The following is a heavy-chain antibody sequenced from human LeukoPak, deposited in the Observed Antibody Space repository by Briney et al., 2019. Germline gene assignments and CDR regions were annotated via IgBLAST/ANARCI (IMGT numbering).Heavy chain of an antibody. D-gene: IGHD4-11*01. J-gene: IGHJ4*02. CDR2: IRYDGSDK. CDR1: GFTFSSSG. Sequence: PGGSLRLSCAASGFTFSSSGMHWVRQAPGKGLEWVAFIRYDGSDKYYADSVKGRFTISRDNSKNTLYLQMNSLRAEDTAVYYCAKEGVTTVTHFDYWGQGTLVTVSS. V-gene: IGHV3-30*02. CDR3: AKEGVTTVTHFDY.